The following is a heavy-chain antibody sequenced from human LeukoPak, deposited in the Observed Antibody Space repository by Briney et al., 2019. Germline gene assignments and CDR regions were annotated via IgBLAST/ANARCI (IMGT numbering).Heavy chain of an antibody. V-gene: IGHV1-2*02. CDR1: GYTFTSYY. Sequence: GASVKVSCKASGYTFTSYYMHWVRQAPGQGLEWMGWINPNSGGTNYAQKFQGRVTMTRDTSIRTAYMELNRLTSDDTAVYYCARDKIAAAGLQADYYYFYYMDVWGKGTTVTVSS. J-gene: IGHJ6*03. CDR3: ARDKIAAAGLQADYYYFYYMDV. D-gene: IGHD6-13*01. CDR2: INPNSGGT.